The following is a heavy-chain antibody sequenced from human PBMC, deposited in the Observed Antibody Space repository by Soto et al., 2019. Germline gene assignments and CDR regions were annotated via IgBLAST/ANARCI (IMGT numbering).Heavy chain of an antibody. J-gene: IGHJ4*02. V-gene: IGHV3-23*01. CDR3: AKGDDILTGPIFDY. Sequence: PGGSLRLSCTPSGFTFSNYAMTWVRQAPGKGLEWVSGISGSGNTYYADSVKGRFTISRDNSKNTLFLQMNSLRAEDTAVYYCAKGDDILTGPIFDYWGQGNMVTVSS. CDR1: GFTFSNYA. D-gene: IGHD3-9*01. CDR2: ISGSGNT.